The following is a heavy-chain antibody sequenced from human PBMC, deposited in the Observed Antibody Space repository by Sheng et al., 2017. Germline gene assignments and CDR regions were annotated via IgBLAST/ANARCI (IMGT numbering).Heavy chain of an antibody. J-gene: IGHJ6*02. D-gene: IGHD6-6*01. V-gene: IGHV3-74*01. CDR2: INTDGSST. Sequence: EVQLVESGGGLVQPGGSLRLSCAASGFTFSRYWMHWVRQAPGKGLVWVSRINTDGSSTSYADSVKGRFTISRDNVKNTVYLQMNSLRAEDTAVYYCARPTLYSSSSSGYYGMDVWGQGTT. CDR1: GFTFSRYW. CDR3: ARPTLYSSSSSGYYGMDV.